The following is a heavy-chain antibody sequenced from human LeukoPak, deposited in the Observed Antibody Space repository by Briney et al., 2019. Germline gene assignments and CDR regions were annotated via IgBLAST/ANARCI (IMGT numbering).Heavy chain of an antibody. CDR2: IIPIFGTA. V-gene: IGHV1-69*06. Sequence: ASVKVSCKASGGTFSSYAISWVRQAPGQGLEWMGGIIPIFGTANYAQKFQGRVTITADKSTSTAYMELSSLRSEDTAVYYCAKPAVSGWYGFDYWGQGTLVTVSS. CDR3: AKPAVSGWYGFDY. J-gene: IGHJ4*02. CDR1: GGTFSSYA. D-gene: IGHD6-19*01.